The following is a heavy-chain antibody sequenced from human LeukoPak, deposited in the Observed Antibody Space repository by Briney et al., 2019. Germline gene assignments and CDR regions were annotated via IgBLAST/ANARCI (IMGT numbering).Heavy chain of an antibody. V-gene: IGHV3-21*01. CDR1: GFTFSSYS. CDR3: ARVPIGLVVTAIHFDY. D-gene: IGHD2-21*02. J-gene: IGHJ4*02. Sequence: GGSLRLSCAASGFTFSSYSMNWVRQAPGKGLEWVSSISSSSSYIYYADSVKGRFTISRDNAKNSLYLQMNSLRAEDTAVYYCARVPIGLVVTAIHFDYWGQGNLVTVSS. CDR2: ISSSSSYI.